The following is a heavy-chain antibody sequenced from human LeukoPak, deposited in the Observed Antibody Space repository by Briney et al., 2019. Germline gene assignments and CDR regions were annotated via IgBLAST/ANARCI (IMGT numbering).Heavy chain of an antibody. CDR3: ARGSPFDY. CDR2: ISSTGSST. J-gene: IGHJ4*02. CDR1: GFIFSDYY. V-gene: IGHV3-11*05. Sequence: PGGSLRLSCAASGFIFSDYYMSWVRQVPGKGLEWVSYISSTGSSTDYADSVKGRFTISRDNAKNSLYLQMNSLRVEDTALYFCARGSPFDYCGQGTLVTVSS.